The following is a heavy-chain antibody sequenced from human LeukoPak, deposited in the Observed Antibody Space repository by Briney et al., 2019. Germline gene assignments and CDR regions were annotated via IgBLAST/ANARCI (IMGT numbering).Heavy chain of an antibody. Sequence: SVKVSCKASGFTFTSSAVQWARQARGQRLEWIGWIVVGSGNTNYAQKFQGRVTITRDMSTSTAYMELSSLRSKDTAVYYCARALDSSGYSTPFDYWGQGTLVTVSS. CDR2: IVVGSGNT. CDR3: ARALDSSGYSTPFDY. J-gene: IGHJ4*02. D-gene: IGHD3-22*01. CDR1: GFTFTSSA. V-gene: IGHV1-58*01.